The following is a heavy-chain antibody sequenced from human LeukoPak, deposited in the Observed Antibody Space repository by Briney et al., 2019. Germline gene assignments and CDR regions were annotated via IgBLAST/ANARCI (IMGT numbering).Heavy chain of an antibody. J-gene: IGHJ6*03. CDR2: ISSSSDYI. CDR1: GFTFSGYG. CDR3: ARENYYDGSGYYTYYHYMDV. Sequence: GGSLRLSCGGSGFTFSGYGMSWVRLAPGKGLEWVSSISSSSDYIHYADSVMGRLTTSRDNAKNSVYLQMNSLRAEDTAVYYCARENYYDGSGYYTYYHYMDVWGKGTTVTVSS. V-gene: IGHV3-21*01. D-gene: IGHD3-22*01.